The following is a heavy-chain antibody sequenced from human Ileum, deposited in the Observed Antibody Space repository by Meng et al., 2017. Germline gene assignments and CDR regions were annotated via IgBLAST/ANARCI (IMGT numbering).Heavy chain of an antibody. CDR3: TTWHGEY. CDR2: TYYRSEWQN. CDR1: GASVSSIRAL. J-gene: IGHJ4*02. Sequence: QVHWQLSGPGLVTPPQTLSLTFAISGASVSSIRALWPWVRQSPSRGLEWLGQTYYRSEWQNRYGVSVKSRITITADTSRNQISLNLNSVTPEDTAVYYCTTWHGEYWGQGTLVTVSS. D-gene: IGHD2/OR15-2a*01. V-gene: IGHV6-1*01.